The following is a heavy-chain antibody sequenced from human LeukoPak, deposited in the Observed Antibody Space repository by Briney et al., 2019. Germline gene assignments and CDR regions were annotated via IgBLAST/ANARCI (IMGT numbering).Heavy chain of an antibody. V-gene: IGHV3-23*01. Sequence: PGGSLRLSCVASGFTFSNYAMNWVRQAPGKGLEWVSAISGSGGSTYYADSVKGRFTISRDNSKNTLYLQMNSLRAEDTAVYYCAKGQWFGDYWGQGTLVTVSS. CDR1: GFTFSNYA. J-gene: IGHJ4*02. D-gene: IGHD3-10*01. CDR3: AKGQWFGDY. CDR2: ISGSGGST.